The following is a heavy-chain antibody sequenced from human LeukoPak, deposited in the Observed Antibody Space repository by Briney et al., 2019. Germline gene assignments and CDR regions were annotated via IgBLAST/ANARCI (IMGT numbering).Heavy chain of an antibody. CDR2: ISSSSSYM. V-gene: IGHV3-21*01. CDR1: GFTFSSYS. J-gene: IGHJ4*02. D-gene: IGHD3-22*01. Sequence: GGSLRLSCAASGFTFSSYSMNWVRQAPGKGLEWVSSISSSSSYMYYADSVKGRFTISRDNAKNSLYLQMNSLRAGDTAVYYCATYYYDSSGGREGFDYWGQGTLVTVSS. CDR3: ATYYYDSSGGREGFDY.